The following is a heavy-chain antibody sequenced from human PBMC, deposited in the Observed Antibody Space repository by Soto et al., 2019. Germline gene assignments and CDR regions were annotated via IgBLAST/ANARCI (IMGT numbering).Heavy chain of an antibody. CDR2: INAGNGNT. V-gene: IGHV1-3*01. CDR1: GYTFTSYA. D-gene: IGHD2-15*01. CDR3: ALYCSGGSSYQEYNWFDP. Sequence: QVQLVQSGAEVKKPGASVKVSCKASGYTFTSYAMHWVRQAPGQRLEWMGWINAGNGNTKYSQKFQGRVTITRDTSASTAYMELSSLRSEDTAVYYCALYCSGGSSYQEYNWFDPWGQGTLVTVSS. J-gene: IGHJ5*02.